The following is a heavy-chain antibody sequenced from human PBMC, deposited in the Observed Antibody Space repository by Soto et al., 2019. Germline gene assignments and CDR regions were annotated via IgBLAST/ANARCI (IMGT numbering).Heavy chain of an antibody. D-gene: IGHD3-3*01. V-gene: IGHV1-18*01. CDR3: ARDKKSYDFWSGYSGDAFDI. J-gene: IGHJ3*02. Sequence: ASVKVSCKASGYTFTSCGISWVRQAPGQGLEWMGWISAYNGNTNYEQKIQGRVTMTTDTSTSTACMELRSLRSDDTAVYYCARDKKSYDFWSGYSGDAFDIWGQGTMVTVSS. CDR2: ISAYNGNT. CDR1: GYTFTSCG.